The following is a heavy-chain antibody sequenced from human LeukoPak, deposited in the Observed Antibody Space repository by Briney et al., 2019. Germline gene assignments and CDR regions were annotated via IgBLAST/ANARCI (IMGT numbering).Heavy chain of an antibody. CDR1: GGSISNTNW. CDR3: ARVLTEKSTGYYYPDAFDM. CDR2: VNLQGST. D-gene: IGHD3-22*01. J-gene: IGHJ3*02. V-gene: IGHV4-4*02. Sequence: SETLSLTCGVSGGSISNTNWWTWVRQPPGKGLEWIGEVNLQGSTNYNPSLKSRVTISGDTSKNQFSLKLSSVTAADTAVYYCARVLTEKSTGYYYPDAFDMWGQGTMVTVSS.